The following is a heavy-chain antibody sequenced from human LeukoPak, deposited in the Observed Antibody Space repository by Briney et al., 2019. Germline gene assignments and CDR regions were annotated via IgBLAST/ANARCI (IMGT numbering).Heavy chain of an antibody. Sequence: GASVKASCKASGYTFTSYYMHWVRQAPGQGLEWIGIINPSGGSTSYAQKFQGRVTMTRDTSTSTVYMELSSLRSEDTAVYYCARGIAAAGCDYWGQGTLVTVSS. V-gene: IGHV1-46*01. D-gene: IGHD6-13*01. CDR3: ARGIAAAGCDY. J-gene: IGHJ4*02. CDR1: GYTFTSYY. CDR2: INPSGGST.